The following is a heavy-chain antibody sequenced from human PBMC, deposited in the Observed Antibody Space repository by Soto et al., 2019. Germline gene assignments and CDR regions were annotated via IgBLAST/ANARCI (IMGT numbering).Heavy chain of an antibody. Sequence: SETLSLTCSVSDGSMNSYYWSWIRQPAGKGLEWIGRISGSGSTNYNPSLKSRVTMSVDTSKGQFSLNLRSVTAADTAVYYCASSGYSGYFAWRQGTLVTVSS. D-gene: IGHD5-12*01. V-gene: IGHV4-4*07. J-gene: IGHJ5*02. CDR1: DGSMNSYY. CDR3: ASSGYSGYFA. CDR2: ISGSGST.